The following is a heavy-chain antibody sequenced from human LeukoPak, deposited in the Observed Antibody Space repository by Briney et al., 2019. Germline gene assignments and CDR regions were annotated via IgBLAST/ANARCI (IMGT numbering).Heavy chain of an antibody. J-gene: IGHJ4*02. D-gene: IGHD3-10*01. Sequence: GGSLRLSCAASGFTFSSYEMNWVRQAPGKGLEWVSYISSSGSTIYYADSVKGRFTISRDNAKNSLYLQMNSLRAEDTAVYYCARVLLWLGELDYWGQGTLVTVSS. V-gene: IGHV3-48*03. CDR2: ISSSGSTI. CDR1: GFTFSSYE. CDR3: ARVLLWLGELDY.